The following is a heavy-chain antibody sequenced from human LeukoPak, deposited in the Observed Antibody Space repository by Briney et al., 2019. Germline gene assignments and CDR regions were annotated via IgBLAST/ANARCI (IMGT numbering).Heavy chain of an antibody. CDR1: GGSISSFY. J-gene: IGHJ5*02. CDR2: MHYGGSP. Sequence: SETLSLTCTVSGGSISSFYWSWIRQPPGKGLEWIGYMHYGGSPNYNPSLKSRAITSLDASKKQFSLKLNSVTTADTAVYYCVTGRYSYGWYDHWGQGILVIVSS. V-gene: IGHV4-59*13. D-gene: IGHD1-26*01. CDR3: VTGRYSYGWYDH.